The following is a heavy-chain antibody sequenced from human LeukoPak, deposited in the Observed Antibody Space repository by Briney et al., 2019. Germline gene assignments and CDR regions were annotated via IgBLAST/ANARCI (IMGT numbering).Heavy chain of an antibody. CDR2: ISAYDGNT. CDR1: GLTFSNYG. V-gene: IGHV1-18*01. D-gene: IGHD1-26*01. J-gene: IGHJ4*02. Sequence: ASVKVSCKASGLTFSNYGITWVRQAPGQGLEGVGWISAYDGNTNYAQKFQGRVTMTTDTSTSTAHMELRSLRYDDTAVYYCARPRYSGSYDMDYWGQGTLVTVSS. CDR3: ARPRYSGSYDMDY.